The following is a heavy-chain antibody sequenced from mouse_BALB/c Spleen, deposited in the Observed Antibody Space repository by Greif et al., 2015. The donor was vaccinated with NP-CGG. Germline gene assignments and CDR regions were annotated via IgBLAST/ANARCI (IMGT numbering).Heavy chain of an antibody. CDR2: IDPENGNT. J-gene: IGHJ4*01. D-gene: IGHD2-12*01. CDR1: GFSIKDYY. CDR3: ASYSYYAMDY. Sequence: EVQLQQSGAELVRPGALVKLSCKASGFSIKDYYMHWVKQRPEKGLEWIGWIDPENGNTIYDPKFQGKASITADTSSNTAYLQLSSLTSEDTAVYYCASYSYYAMDYWGQGTSVTVSS. V-gene: IGHV14-1*02.